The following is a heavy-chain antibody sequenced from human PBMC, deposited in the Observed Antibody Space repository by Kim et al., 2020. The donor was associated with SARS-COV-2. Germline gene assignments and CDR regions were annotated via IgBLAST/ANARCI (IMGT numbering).Heavy chain of an antibody. J-gene: IGHJ5*02. V-gene: IGHV4-39*01. D-gene: IGHD6-13*01. CDR1: GGSISSSSYY. CDR2: IYYSGST. Sequence: SETLSLTCTVSGGSISSSSYYWGWIRQPPGKGLGWIGSIYYSGSTYYNPSLKSRVTISVDTSKNQFSLKLSSVTAADTAVYYCARQERQQLGNWFDPWGQGTLVTVSS. CDR3: ARQERQQLGNWFDP.